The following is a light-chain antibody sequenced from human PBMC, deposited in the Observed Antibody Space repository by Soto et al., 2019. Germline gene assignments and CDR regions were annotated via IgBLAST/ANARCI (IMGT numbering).Light chain of an antibody. CDR3: QQYGSSLFT. J-gene: IGKJ3*01. CDR1: QSVSSSY. V-gene: IGKV3-20*01. Sequence: EIVLTQSPGTLSLSPGERATLSCRASQSVSSSYLAWYQQKPGQAPRILIYGASSRATGIPDRFSGSGSVTDVTLTISRLEPEDFAVYYCQQYGSSLFTFGPGTKVDIK. CDR2: GAS.